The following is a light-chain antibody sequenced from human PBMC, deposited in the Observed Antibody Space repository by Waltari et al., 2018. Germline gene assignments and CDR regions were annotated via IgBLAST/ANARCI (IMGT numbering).Light chain of an antibody. CDR2: TND. J-gene: IGLJ2*01. Sequence: QSVLTQPPSASGTPGQWVIISCSGSSSNIGRNTVNWYQQVPGTAPRLVMFTNDQRPSGVPDRFSASKSGTSASLAISGLQSEDEADYYCAAWDDSLSAWLFGGGTKLTVL. V-gene: IGLV1-44*01. CDR1: SSNIGRNT. CDR3: AAWDDSLSAWL.